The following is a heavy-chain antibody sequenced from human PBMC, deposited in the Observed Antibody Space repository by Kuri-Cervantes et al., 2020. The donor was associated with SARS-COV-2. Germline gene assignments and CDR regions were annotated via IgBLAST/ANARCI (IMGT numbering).Heavy chain of an antibody. V-gene: IGHV4-34*01. CDR1: GGSFSGYF. J-gene: IGHJ4*02. CDR3: AWGSGGSSQTY. CDR2: IYYSGST. D-gene: IGHD2-15*01. Sequence: SQTLSLTCAVYGGSFSGYFWSWIRQPPGKGLEWIGSIYYSGSTYYNPSLKSRVTISVDTSKNQFSLKLSSVTAADTAVYYCAWGSGGSSQTYWGQGTLVTVSS.